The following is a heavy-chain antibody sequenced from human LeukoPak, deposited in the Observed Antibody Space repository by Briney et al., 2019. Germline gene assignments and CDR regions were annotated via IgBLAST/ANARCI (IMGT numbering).Heavy chain of an antibody. Sequence: ASVKVSCKASGGTFSSYAISWVRQAPGQGLEWMGGIIPIFGTANYAQKFQGRVTMTRDTFISTAYMELSRLRSDDTAVYYCARVDRPYSSSVGYWGQGTLVTVSS. CDR1: GGTFSSYA. J-gene: IGHJ4*02. CDR3: ARVDRPYSSSVGY. V-gene: IGHV1-69*05. CDR2: IIPIFGTA. D-gene: IGHD6-19*01.